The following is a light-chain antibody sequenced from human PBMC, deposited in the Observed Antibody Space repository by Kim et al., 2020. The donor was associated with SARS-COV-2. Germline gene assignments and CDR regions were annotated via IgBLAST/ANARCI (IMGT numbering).Light chain of an antibody. CDR1: QAIGNF. CDR2: GAS. J-gene: IGKJ1*01. V-gene: IGKV1-27*01. CDR3: QMYITGSWT. Sequence: ASVGDRVTITCRASQAIGNFLAWYQQKPGTVPKLLISGASTLRSGVSSRFSGSGSGTDFTLTISSLQPKDVATYYCQMYITGSWTFGQGTKVDIK.